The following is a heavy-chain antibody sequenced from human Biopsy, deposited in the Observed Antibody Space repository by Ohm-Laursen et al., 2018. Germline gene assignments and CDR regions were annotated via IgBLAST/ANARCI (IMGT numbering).Heavy chain of an antibody. Sequence: SDTLSLTCTVSGGSISSGGSYWSWIRQRPGKGLEWIGYIFKSANTYYNPSLKNLITISGDTSKNQFSLKLNSVTAADTAVYYCARGDYFDSNGYFWFDPWGQGTLVTVSS. CDR2: IFKSANT. D-gene: IGHD3-22*01. CDR3: ARGDYFDSNGYFWFDP. J-gene: IGHJ5*02. V-gene: IGHV4-31*01. CDR1: GGSISSGGSY.